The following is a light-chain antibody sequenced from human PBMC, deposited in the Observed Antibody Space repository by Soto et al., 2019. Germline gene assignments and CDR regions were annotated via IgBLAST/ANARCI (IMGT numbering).Light chain of an antibody. CDR1: SSDVGIYNY. Sequence: QSVLTQPRSVSGSPGQSVTISCTGTSSDVGIYNYVSWYQQHPGKAPKLMIYDVSERPSGVPDRFSGSKSGNTASLTISGLQAEDEADYYCCSYAGSYTLVFGGGTKLTAL. V-gene: IGLV2-11*01. J-gene: IGLJ2*01. CDR2: DVS. CDR3: CSYAGSYTLV.